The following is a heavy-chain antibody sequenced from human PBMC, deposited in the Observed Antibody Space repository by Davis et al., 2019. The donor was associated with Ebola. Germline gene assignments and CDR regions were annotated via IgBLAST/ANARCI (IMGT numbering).Heavy chain of an antibody. CDR3: ARRVGARSGFDY. CDR1: GYIFTSYD. J-gene: IGHJ4*02. CDR2: MNTNSGNT. V-gene: IGHV1-8*01. D-gene: IGHD1-26*01. Sequence: AASVKVSCKASGYIFTSYDINWVRQATGQGLEWMGWMNTNSGNTGYAQKFQGRITMTRNISISTAYMELSSLRSEDTAVYYCARRVGARSGFDYWGQGSLVTVSS.